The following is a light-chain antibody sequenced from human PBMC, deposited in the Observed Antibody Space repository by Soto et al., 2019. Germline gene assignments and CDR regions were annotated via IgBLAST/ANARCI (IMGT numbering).Light chain of an antibody. V-gene: IGKV1-9*01. CDR2: SAS. Sequence: IQLTQSPSSLSASVGDRVTITCRASQGISSYLAWYQQKPGKAPKLLIYSASTLQSGVPSRFSGSGSGTVFTLTISSLQTEDFAPYNCQRLNSYPLITFGQGIRLEIK. J-gene: IGKJ5*01. CDR3: QRLNSYPLIT. CDR1: QGISSY.